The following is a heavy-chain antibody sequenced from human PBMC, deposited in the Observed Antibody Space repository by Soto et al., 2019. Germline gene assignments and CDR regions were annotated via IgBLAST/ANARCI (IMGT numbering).Heavy chain of an antibody. CDR2: IYYSGST. V-gene: IGHV4-39*01. CDR1: GASISSSSYY. D-gene: IGHD4-17*01. J-gene: IGHJ4*02. Sequence: QLQLQESGPGLVKPSETLSLTCTVSGASISSSSYYWGWIRQPPGKGLEWIGTIYYSGSTYYNPSLKSRVTISVATSKNQFSLKLRSVTAADTAVYYCARIYGGYYFDYWGQGTLVTVSS. CDR3: ARIYGGYYFDY.